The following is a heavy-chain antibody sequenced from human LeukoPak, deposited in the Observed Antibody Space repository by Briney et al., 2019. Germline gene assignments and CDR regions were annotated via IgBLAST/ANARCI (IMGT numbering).Heavy chain of an antibody. J-gene: IGHJ4*02. CDR3: ASPKLAYCGGDCSPEDY. CDR1: GFTFSSYA. Sequence: GGSLRLSCAASGFTFSSYAMSWVRQAPGKGLEWVSAISGSGGSTYYADSVKGRFTISRDNSKNTLYLQMNSLRAEDTAVYYCASPKLAYCGGDCSPEDYWGQGTLVTVSS. D-gene: IGHD2-21*01. CDR2: ISGSGGST. V-gene: IGHV3-23*01.